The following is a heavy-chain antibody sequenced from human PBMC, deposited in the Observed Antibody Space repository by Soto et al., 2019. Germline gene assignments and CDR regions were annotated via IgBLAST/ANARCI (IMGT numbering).Heavy chain of an antibody. Sequence: SETLSLTCAVYGGSFSGYYWSWIRQPPGKGLEWIGEINHSGSTNYNPSLKSRVTIPVDTSKNQFSLKLSSVTAADTAVYYCARGGAAAAHYYYYGMDVWGQGTTVTVSS. CDR1: GGSFSGYY. J-gene: IGHJ6*02. CDR2: INHSGST. CDR3: ARGGAAAAHYYYYGMDV. V-gene: IGHV4-34*01. D-gene: IGHD6-13*01.